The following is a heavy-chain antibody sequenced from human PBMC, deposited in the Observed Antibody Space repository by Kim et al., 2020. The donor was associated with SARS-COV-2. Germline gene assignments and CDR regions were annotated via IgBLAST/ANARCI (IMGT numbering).Heavy chain of an antibody. CDR1: GFTFSSYA. Sequence: GGSLRLSCEDSGFTFSSYAMSWVRQAPGKGLEWVSAISADGTSTYYADSVKGRFTISRDNSKTTLYLQMNSLRAEDTAVYYCAKDHVVAAGETFDYWGQGTLVTVSS. CDR2: ISADGTST. J-gene: IGHJ4*02. CDR3: AKDHVVAAGETFDY. V-gene: IGHV3-23*01. D-gene: IGHD2-2*01.